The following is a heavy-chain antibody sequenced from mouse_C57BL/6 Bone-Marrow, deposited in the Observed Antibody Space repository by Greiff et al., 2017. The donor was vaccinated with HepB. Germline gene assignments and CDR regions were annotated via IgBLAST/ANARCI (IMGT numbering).Heavy chain of an antibody. CDR2: INPGSGGT. CDR1: GYAFTNYL. D-gene: IGHD1-1*01. CDR3: AAVVARDYWYFDV. V-gene: IGHV1-54*01. Sequence: VKLMESGAELVRPGTSVKVSCKASGYAFTNYLIEWVKQRPGQGLEWIGVINPGSGGTNYNEKFKGKATLTADKSSSTAYMQLSSLTSEDSAVYFCAAVVARDYWYFDVWGTGTTVTVSS. J-gene: IGHJ1*03.